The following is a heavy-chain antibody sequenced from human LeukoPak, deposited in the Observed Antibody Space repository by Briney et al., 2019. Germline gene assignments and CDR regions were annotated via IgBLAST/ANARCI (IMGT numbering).Heavy chain of an antibody. CDR3: ARDGVAAAVAVNSS. CDR1: GFTFSIYW. Sequence: GGSLRLSCAASGFTFSIYWMSWVRQSPEEGLEWGANIKQDGSEKYYVHSVRSRFTISRDNAKNSMYLKMNCLRAEDTAVYYCARDGVAAAVAVNSSWGQGTLVTVSS. J-gene: IGHJ4*02. CDR2: IKQDGSEK. V-gene: IGHV3-7*01. D-gene: IGHD6-13*01.